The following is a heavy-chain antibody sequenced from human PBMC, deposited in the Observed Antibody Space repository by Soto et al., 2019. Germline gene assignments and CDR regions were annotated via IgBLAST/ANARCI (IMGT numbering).Heavy chain of an antibody. J-gene: IGHJ4*02. Sequence: ASATVSCKTSRCTFTNYAITWMRQAPGQGLEWMGMISPSGGSTSYAQKFQGRVTMTRDTSTSTVYMELSSLRSEDTAVYYCARDNSYGSRDRGQGTLVTVSS. V-gene: IGHV1-46*01. CDR2: ISPSGGST. D-gene: IGHD5-18*01. CDR1: RCTFTNYA. CDR3: ARDNSYGSRD.